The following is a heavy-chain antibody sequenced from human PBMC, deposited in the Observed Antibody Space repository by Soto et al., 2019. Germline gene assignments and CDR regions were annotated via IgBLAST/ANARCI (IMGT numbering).Heavy chain of an antibody. V-gene: IGHV3-23*01. D-gene: IGHD3-22*01. J-gene: IGHJ4*02. CDR1: VFTYRNCA. Sequence: SLLLYCAASVFTYRNCAIHWGRQALRKRLEWVSGISVSGGSTYYADSVKGRFTVSRDNSKNTVFLQMNSLRAEDTAVYFCAKGRYYYDSSGYRRFGYPGQRTLGTVSS. CDR3: AKGRYYYDSSGYRRFGY. CDR2: ISVSGGST.